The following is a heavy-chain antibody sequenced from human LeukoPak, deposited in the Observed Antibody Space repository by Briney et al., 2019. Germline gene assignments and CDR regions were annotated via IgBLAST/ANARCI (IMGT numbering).Heavy chain of an antibody. CDR2: TSGSGGST. V-gene: IGHV3-23*01. CDR3: AKLNRPPRTDY. Sequence: SGGPLRLSCAASGFTFSSYGMTWVRQAPGKGLEWISGTSGSGGSTYYANSVKGRFTISRDNSKNTLYLQMNSLRAEDTAVYYCAKLNRPPRTDYWGQGTLVTVSS. CDR1: GFTFSSYG. J-gene: IGHJ4*02.